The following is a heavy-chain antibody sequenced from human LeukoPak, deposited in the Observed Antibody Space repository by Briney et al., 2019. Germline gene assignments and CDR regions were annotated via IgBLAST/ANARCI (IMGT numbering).Heavy chain of an antibody. Sequence: PSETLSLTCTVSGASFSSSTYYWGWIRQPPGKGLEWIGSIYYSGSTYYNPSLKSRVTMSVDASKNQFSLKLSSVTAADTAVYYCARFVVVPAAIPFDYWGQGTLVTVSS. V-gene: IGHV4-39*01. CDR2: IYYSGST. D-gene: IGHD2-2*01. CDR1: GASFSSSTYY. J-gene: IGHJ4*02. CDR3: ARFVVVPAAIPFDY.